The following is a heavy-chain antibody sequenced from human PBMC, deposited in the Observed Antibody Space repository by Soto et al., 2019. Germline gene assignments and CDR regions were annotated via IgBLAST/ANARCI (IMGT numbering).Heavy chain of an antibody. CDR2: ISYDGSNK. V-gene: IGHV3-30*18. D-gene: IGHD2-15*01. CDR3: AKDRSCLSYYYYYMDV. CDR1: GFTFSSYG. J-gene: IGHJ6*03. Sequence: QVQLVESGGGVVQPGRSLRLSCAASGFTFSSYGMHWVRQAPGKGLEWVAVISYDGSNKYYADSVKGRFTISRDNSKNTLYLQMNSLRAEDTAVYYCAKDRSCLSYYYYYMDVWGKGTTVTVSS.